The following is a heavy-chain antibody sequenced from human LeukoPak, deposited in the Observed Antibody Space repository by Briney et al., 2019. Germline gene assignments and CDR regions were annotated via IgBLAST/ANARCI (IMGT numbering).Heavy chain of an antibody. CDR2: IRYDGSNK. CDR3: AKDGEWELLYYYYYMDV. V-gene: IGHV3-30*02. Sequence: GGSLRLSCAASGFTFSSYGMHWVRQAPGKGLEWVAFIRYDGSNKYYADSVKGRFTISRDNSKNTLYLQMNSLRAEDTAVYCCAKDGEWELLYYYYYMDVWGKGTTVTISS. D-gene: IGHD1-26*01. J-gene: IGHJ6*03. CDR1: GFTFSSYG.